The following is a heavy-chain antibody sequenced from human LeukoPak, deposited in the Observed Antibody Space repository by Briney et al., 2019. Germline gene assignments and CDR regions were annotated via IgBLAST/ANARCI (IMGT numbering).Heavy chain of an antibody. J-gene: IGHJ4*02. CDR3: ARAEKGVTGKLDS. V-gene: IGHV4-59*01. CDR1: GDSISNYY. CDR2: MYNRGST. Sequence: PSETLSLTCTVSGDSISNYYGSWIRQSPGKELEWIGYMYNRGSTIYNPSLKSRVTISTDTSNNQFSLRLTSVTAADTAVYYFARAEKGVTGKLDSRGQGTLITVSS. D-gene: IGHD2-21*02.